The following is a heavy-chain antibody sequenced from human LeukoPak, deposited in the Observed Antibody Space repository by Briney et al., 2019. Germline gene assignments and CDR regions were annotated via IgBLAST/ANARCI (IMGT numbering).Heavy chain of an antibody. Sequence: ASVMLSCKASGYTFTGYYIHWVRQAPGQGLEWMGWINPKSGDTNYAQKFQDRVTLTRDTSIGTAYLELTNLRGDDTAIYYCAKPNGDYYNWLDPWGQGTLVTVSS. J-gene: IGHJ5*02. V-gene: IGHV1-2*02. CDR2: INPKSGDT. D-gene: IGHD4-17*01. CDR3: AKPNGDYYNWLDP. CDR1: GYTFTGYY.